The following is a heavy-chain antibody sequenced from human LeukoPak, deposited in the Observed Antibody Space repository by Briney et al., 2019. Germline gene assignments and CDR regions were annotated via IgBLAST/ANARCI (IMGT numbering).Heavy chain of an antibody. D-gene: IGHD3-10*01. CDR3: ASSDQLLWFGT. CDR2: TYASGST. Sequence: SETLSLTCTVSGGSISSGSYYWRWIRQPAGKGLEWIGRTYASGSTNYNPSLKSRVTISVDTSKNQFSLQLSSVTAADTAVYYCASSDQLLWFGTWGQGTLVTVSS. J-gene: IGHJ5*02. CDR1: GGSISSGSYY. V-gene: IGHV4-61*02.